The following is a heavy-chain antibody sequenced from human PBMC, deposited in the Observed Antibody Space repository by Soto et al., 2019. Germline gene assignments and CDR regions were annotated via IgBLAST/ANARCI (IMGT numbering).Heavy chain of an antibody. D-gene: IGHD3-22*01. Sequence: SGPTLVNPTQTLTLTCTFSGFSLSTSGMCVSWIRQPPGKALEWLALIDWDDDKYYSTSLKTRLTTSKDTSKNQVVLTMTNMDPVDTATYYCARSINYYDSSGYYSDAFDIWGQGTMVTVSS. CDR2: IDWDDDK. CDR3: ARSINYYDSSGYYSDAFDI. CDR1: GFSLSTSGMC. J-gene: IGHJ3*02. V-gene: IGHV2-70*01.